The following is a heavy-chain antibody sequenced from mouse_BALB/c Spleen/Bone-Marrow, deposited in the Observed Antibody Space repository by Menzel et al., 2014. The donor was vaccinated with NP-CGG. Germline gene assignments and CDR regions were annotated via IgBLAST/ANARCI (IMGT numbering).Heavy chain of an antibody. D-gene: IGHD1-1*01. CDR3: ARNYGSSLDY. CDR2: IDPANGNT. J-gene: IGHJ2*01. V-gene: IGHV14-3*02. CDR1: GFNIEDSY. Sequence: EVQLVESGAEIVKPGASVKSSCTTSGFNIEDSYIYWMKQRPEQGLEWIGRIDPANGNTKYDPKFQGKATITVVTSSATAYLQLSSLTSEDTAVYYCARNYGSSLDYWGQGTTLTVSS.